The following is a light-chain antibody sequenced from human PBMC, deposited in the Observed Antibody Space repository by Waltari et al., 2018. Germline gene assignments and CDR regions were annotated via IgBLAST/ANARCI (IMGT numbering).Light chain of an antibody. CDR1: QSVSSSY. CDR2: GAS. J-gene: IGKJ1*01. Sequence: EIVLTQSPGTLSLSPGERATLSCRASQSVSSSYLSWYQQKPGQAPRLLSYGASNRATGIPDRFSGSESGTDFTLTISRLEPEDFAVYYCQQYGSSPMTFGQGTKVEIK. CDR3: QQYGSSPMT. V-gene: IGKV3-20*01.